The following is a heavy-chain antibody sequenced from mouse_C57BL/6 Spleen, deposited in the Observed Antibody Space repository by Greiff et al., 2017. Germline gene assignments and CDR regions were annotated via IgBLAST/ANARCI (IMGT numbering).Heavy chain of an antibody. CDR1: GFTFSDYG. J-gene: IGHJ4*01. V-gene: IGHV5-17*01. Sequence: EVHLVESGGGLVKPGGSLKLSCAASGFTFSDYGMHWVRQAPEKGLEWVAYISSGSSTIYYADTVKGRFTIARDNAKYTLFLKLTSLRSEDAAIYYWARPHGSSLYYYAMCYWGQGTSVTFSS. CDR2: ISSGSSTI. D-gene: IGHD1-1*01. CDR3: ARPHGSSLYYYAMCY.